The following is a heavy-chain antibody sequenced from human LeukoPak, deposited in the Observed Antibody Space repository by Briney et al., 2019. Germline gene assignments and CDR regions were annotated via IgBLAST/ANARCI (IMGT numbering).Heavy chain of an antibody. V-gene: IGHV3-7*01. J-gene: IGHJ4*02. CDR3: ARDTLGEGEDANYAVYYFDY. D-gene: IGHD4/OR15-4a*01. CDR1: GFISSDYS. CDR2: IKQDGNEK. Sequence: GGSLRLSCAASGFISSDYSLHWVRLAPGTGLEWVANIKQDGNEKNYADPVKGPFTISRDNGKNALDLQMNSLRADDTAVYYCARDTLGEGEDANYAVYYFDYWGQGTVVTVSS.